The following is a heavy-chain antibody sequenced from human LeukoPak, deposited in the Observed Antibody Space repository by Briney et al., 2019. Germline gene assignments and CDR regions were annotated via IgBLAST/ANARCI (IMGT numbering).Heavy chain of an antibody. CDR3: ARQATGGGLGWFDP. Sequence: SETLSLTCAVYGGSFSGYYWSWIRQPPGKGLEWVGEINHSGSTNYNPSLKSRVTISVDTSKNQFSLKLSSVTAADTAVCYCARQATGGGLGWFDPWGQGTLVTVSS. CDR1: GGSFSGYY. J-gene: IGHJ5*02. D-gene: IGHD2-8*02. CDR2: INHSGST. V-gene: IGHV4-34*01.